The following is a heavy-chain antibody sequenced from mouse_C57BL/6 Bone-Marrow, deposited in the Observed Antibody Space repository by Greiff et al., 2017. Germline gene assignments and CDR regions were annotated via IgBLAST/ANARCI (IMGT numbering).Heavy chain of an antibody. V-gene: IGHV10-1*01. CDR2: IRSKSNNYAT. J-gene: IGHJ3*01. D-gene: IGHD1-1*02. CDR1: GFSFNTYA. CDR3: VRQMGLWAAWFAY. Sequence: EVKLVESGGGLVQPKGSLKLSCAASGFSFNTYAMNWVRQAPGPGLEWVARIRSKSNNYATYYADSVQDRFTISRDDSESMLYLQMNNLTTEDTAMYHGVRQMGLWAAWFAYWGQGTLVTVSA.